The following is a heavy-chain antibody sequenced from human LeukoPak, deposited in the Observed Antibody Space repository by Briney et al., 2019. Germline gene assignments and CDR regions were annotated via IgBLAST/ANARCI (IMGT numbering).Heavy chain of an antibody. CDR1: GFTVSSNE. J-gene: IGHJ4*02. D-gene: IGHD1-1*01. Sequence: GGSLRLSCAASGFTVSSNEMSWVRQAPGSGLEWVSSIGSSDTDIHYADSVKGRFTISRDNAKNSLFLQMDNLRAEDTAVYYCAREGVQWGQGTLVTVSS. CDR2: IGSSDTDI. CDR3: AREGVQ. V-gene: IGHV3-21*04.